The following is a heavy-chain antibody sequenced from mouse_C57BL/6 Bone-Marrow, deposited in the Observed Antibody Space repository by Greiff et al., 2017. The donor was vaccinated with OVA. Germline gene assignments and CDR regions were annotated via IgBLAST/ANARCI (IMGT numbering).Heavy chain of an antibody. V-gene: IGHV14-4*01. CDR3: TTGGTSYAMDY. Sequence: VQLQQSGAELVRPGASVKLSCTASGFNIKDDYMHWVKQRPEQGLEWIGWIDPENGDTEYASKFQGKATITADTSSNTAYLQLSSPTSEDTAVYYCTTGGTSYAMDYWGQGTSVTVSS. CDR2: IDPENGDT. CDR1: GFNIKDDY. D-gene: IGHD5-1*01. J-gene: IGHJ4*01.